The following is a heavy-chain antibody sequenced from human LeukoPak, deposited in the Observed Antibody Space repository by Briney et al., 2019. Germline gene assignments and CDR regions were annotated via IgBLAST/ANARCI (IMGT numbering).Heavy chain of an antibody. CDR3: ARDPAPHHYISQGLDY. J-gene: IGHJ4*02. Sequence: ASVKVSCKASGYTFTSYGISWVRQAPGQGLEWMGWISAYNGNTNYAQKLQGRVTMTTDTSTSTAYMELRSLRSDDTAVYYCARDPAPHHYISQGLDYWGQGTLVTVSS. CDR1: GYTFTSYG. CDR2: ISAYNGNT. V-gene: IGHV1-18*01. D-gene: IGHD4-11*01.